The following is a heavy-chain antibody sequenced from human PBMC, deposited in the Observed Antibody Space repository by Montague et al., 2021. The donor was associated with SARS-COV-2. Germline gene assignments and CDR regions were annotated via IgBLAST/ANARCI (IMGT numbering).Heavy chain of an antibody. CDR1: GFWFRSHG. V-gene: IGHV3-48*03. J-gene: IGHJ4*02. Sequence: SLRLSCAAAGFWFRSHGMNWVRQAPGKGLEWVSYISPTGSTIYYADSVKGRYTISRDNAKNALYLQMNSLRADDTSMYYCARDKSAVGVTYGGLNSWGQGTLVTVSS. CDR2: ISPTGSTI. D-gene: IGHD2-8*02. CDR3: ARDKSAVGVTYGGLNS.